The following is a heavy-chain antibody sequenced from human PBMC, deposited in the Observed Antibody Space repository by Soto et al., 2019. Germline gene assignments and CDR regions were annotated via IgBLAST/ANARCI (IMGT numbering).Heavy chain of an antibody. CDR2: ISSSSSSM. V-gene: IGHV3-48*02. Sequence: EVQLVESGGGLVQPGGSLRLSCAGSGFTFSSYSMNWVRQAPGKGLEWVSYISSSSSSMYHADSVKGRFTISRDNAKNSLYLQMNSLRDEDTAVYYCARDGTTHFDHWGQGTLVTVSS. J-gene: IGHJ4*02. D-gene: IGHD4-4*01. CDR3: ARDGTTHFDH. CDR1: GFTFSSYS.